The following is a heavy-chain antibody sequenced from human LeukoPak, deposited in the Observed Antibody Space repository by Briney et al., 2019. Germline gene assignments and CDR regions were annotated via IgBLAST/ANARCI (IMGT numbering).Heavy chain of an antibody. J-gene: IGHJ4*02. CDR1: SDSIYGSSHY. CDR2: IYYDGSA. V-gene: IGHV4-39*01. CDR3: ARVELSYVDF. D-gene: IGHD1-7*01. Sequence: KPSETLSLTCSVSSDSIYGSSHYWAWIRQPPGKGLEWVASIYYDGSAYYSPSLKSRVTISIDTSKNQFSLRLKSATAADTAVYYCARVELSYVDFWGQGTLVTVS.